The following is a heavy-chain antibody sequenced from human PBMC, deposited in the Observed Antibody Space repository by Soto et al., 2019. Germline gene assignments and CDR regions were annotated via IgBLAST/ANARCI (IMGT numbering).Heavy chain of an antibody. CDR2: INSDGSST. CDR1: GFTFSSYW. V-gene: IGHV3-74*01. D-gene: IGHD2-15*01. Sequence: EVQLVESGGGLVQPGGSLRLSCAASGFTFSSYWMHWVRQAPGKGLVWVSRINSDGSSTSYEDSVKGRFTISRDNAKNTLYLQMNRRRAEDTAVYYCVRTSLVVAAATREDYWGQGTLVTVSS. CDR3: VRTSLVVAAATREDY. J-gene: IGHJ4*02.